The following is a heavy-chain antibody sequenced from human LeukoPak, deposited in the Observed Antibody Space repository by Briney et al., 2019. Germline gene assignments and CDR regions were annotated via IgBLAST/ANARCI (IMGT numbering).Heavy chain of an antibody. D-gene: IGHD2-2*03. J-gene: IGHJ4*02. CDR3: ARPPSRGYSSSFEY. CDR1: GYSFPTYW. V-gene: IGHV5-51*01. Sequence: NHGESLKISCKGSGYSFPTYWIAWVRQMPGKGLEWMGIIYPDESNIRYSPSFQGQATISADKSISTAYLQWSSLKASDTAMYYCARPPSRGYSSSFEYWGQGTLVTVSS. CDR2: IYPDESNI.